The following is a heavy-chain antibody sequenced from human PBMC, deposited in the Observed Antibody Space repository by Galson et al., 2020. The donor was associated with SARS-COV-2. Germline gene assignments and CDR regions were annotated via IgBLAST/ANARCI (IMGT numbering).Heavy chain of an antibody. CDR3: ARGRWTVAGVLYYYGMDV. J-gene: IGHJ6*01. D-gene: IGHD6-19*01. CDR2: MNPKSGDT. CDR1: GYTLSAYD. Sequence: GESLKISCMASGYTLSAYDINWVRQAIGQGLEWMGRMNPKSGDTGYAPKFQGRVTMTRNTSINTAYMEVTSLRFEDTAVYFCARGRWTVAGVLYYYGMDVWGQGTTVTVSS. V-gene: IGHV1-8*01.